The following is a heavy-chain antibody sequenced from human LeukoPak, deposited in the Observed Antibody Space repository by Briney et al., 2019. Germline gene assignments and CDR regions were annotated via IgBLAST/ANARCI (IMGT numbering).Heavy chain of an antibody. CDR2: ISSAGTT. CDR3: ARDLEAANTYYFDY. V-gene: IGHV3-66*01. J-gene: IGHJ4*02. D-gene: IGHD6-13*01. CDR1: GFTFSNAW. Sequence: PGGSLRLSCAASGFTFSNAWMSWVRQAPGKGLEWVSIISSAGTTYYADSVKGRFTISRDNSKNTVYLQVNSLRDEDTAVYYCARDLEAANTYYFDYWGQGTMVTVSS.